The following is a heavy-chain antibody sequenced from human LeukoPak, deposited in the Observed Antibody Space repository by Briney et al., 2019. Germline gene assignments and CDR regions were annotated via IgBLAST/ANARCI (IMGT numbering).Heavy chain of an antibody. CDR3: AKYPQQHGNIDVDY. V-gene: IGHV3-23*01. D-gene: IGHD4-23*01. CDR2: IGGGGGTT. Sequence: GGSLRLSCATYGFTFSIYAMTWVRQAPGKGLEWVSAIGGGGGTTYYADSVEGRFTISTDNSENTLCRQMNGRRAADTAVYYCAKYPQQHGNIDVDYWGQGTLVTVSS. CDR1: GFTFSIYA. J-gene: IGHJ4*02.